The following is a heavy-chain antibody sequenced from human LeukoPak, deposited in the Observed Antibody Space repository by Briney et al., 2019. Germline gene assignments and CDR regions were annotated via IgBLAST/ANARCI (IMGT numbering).Heavy chain of an antibody. Sequence: SETLSLTCTVSGGSISSYYWSWIRQPPGKGLEWIGSMYHSGDTYYNPSLKSRVTISVDTSKNQLSLKLSSVTAADTAVYYCARVEGYYYYMDVWGKGTTVTVSS. CDR3: ARVEGYYYYMDV. CDR2: MYHSGDT. CDR1: GGSISSYY. J-gene: IGHJ6*03. V-gene: IGHV4-38-2*02.